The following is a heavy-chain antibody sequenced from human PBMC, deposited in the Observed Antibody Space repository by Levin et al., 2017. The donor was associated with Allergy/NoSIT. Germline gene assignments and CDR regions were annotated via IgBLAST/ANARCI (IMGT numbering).Heavy chain of an antibody. D-gene: IGHD2-15*01. CDR1: GFTFSSYA. J-gene: IGHJ6*03. CDR2: ITGSGDST. CDR3: AKGNYCSGSSGYMIYYMDV. V-gene: IGHV3-23*01. Sequence: PGGSLRLSCAASGFTFSSYAMTWVRQAPGKGLEWVSGITGSGDSTYYADSVKGRFTISRDNSKNTLYLQMNSLRAEDTAVYYCAKGNYCSGSSGYMIYYMDVWGKGTTVTVSS.